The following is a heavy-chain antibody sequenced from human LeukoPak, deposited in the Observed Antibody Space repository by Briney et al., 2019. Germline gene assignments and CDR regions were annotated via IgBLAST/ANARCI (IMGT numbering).Heavy chain of an antibody. D-gene: IGHD1-26*01. CDR1: GFTFSSYA. J-gene: IGHJ4*02. V-gene: IGHV3-23*01. CDR3: AKAGDQGGFFDY. CDR2: ISGSGGST. Sequence: GGSLRLSCAASGFTFSSYAMSWVRQAPGKGLEWVSSISGSGGSTYYADSVKGRFTISRDNSKNTLYLQMNSLRAEDTAVWSWAKAGDQGGFFDYWGQGTLVTVSS.